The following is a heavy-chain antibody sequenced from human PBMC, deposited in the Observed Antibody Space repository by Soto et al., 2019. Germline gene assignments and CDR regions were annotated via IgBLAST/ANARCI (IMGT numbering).Heavy chain of an antibody. J-gene: IGHJ4*02. V-gene: IGHV1-69*01. D-gene: IGHD4-4*01. CDR3: ARELQKGLFDY. Sequence: QVQLVQSGAEVKKPGSSVKVSCKASGGTFSSYAISWVRQAPGQGLEWMGGIIPIFGTANYAKKFQGRVTLTADESTSTAYMELSSLRSEDTAVYYCARELQKGLFDYWGQGTLVTVSS. CDR2: IIPIFGTA. CDR1: GGTFSSYA.